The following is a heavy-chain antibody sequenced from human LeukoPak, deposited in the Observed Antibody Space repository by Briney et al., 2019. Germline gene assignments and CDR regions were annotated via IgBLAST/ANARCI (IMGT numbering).Heavy chain of an antibody. J-gene: IGHJ6*03. CDR2: LYPGVST. CDR1: GGPIYSYY. V-gene: IGHV4-4*07. CDR3: ARLKFYDSTGYSPGHYMDV. D-gene: IGHD3-22*01. Sequence: SETLSLTCTVSGGPIYSYYWSWIRQTAGKGLEWIGRLYPGVSTNYNPSLKSRLTMSVDPSKNQFALKLSAVTAADTAVYYCARLKFYDSTGYSPGHYMDVWGKGTTVTVSS.